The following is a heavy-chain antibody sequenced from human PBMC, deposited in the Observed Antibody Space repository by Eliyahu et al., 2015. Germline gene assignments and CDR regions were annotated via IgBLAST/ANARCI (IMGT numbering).Heavy chain of an antibody. CDR2: ISGSGSNT. CDR3: AKGGTLYSDTYSDY. CDR1: GFTFXSXA. V-gene: IGHV3-23*01. Sequence: EVQLLXSGGGLVQPGGSLRLSCXASGFTFXSXALSWVRQAPGKGXXXVSAISGSGSNTYYADSVKGRFTISRDNSKNTLYLQMNSLRAEDTAIYYCAKGGTLYSDTYSDYWGQGTLVTVSS. D-gene: IGHD5-12*01. J-gene: IGHJ4*02.